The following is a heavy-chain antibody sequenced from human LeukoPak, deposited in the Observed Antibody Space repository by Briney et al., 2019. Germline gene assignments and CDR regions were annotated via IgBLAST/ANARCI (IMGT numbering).Heavy chain of an antibody. CDR1: GYSFTSYW. J-gene: IGHJ4*02. Sequence: GESLKISCKGSGYSFTSYWIGWVRQMPGKGLEWMGIIYPGDSDTRYSPSFQGQATISADKSISTAYLQWSSLKASDTAMYYCARPLEYSSGWYGFYFDYWGQGTLVTVSS. CDR3: ARPLEYSSGWYGFYFDY. D-gene: IGHD6-19*01. V-gene: IGHV5-51*01. CDR2: IYPGDSDT.